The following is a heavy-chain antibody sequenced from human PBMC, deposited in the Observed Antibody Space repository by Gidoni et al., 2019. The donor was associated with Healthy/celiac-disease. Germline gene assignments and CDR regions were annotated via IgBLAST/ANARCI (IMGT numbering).Heavy chain of an antibody. Sequence: QVTLRESGPALVKPTQTLTLTCTFSGFSLSTSGMCVSWIRQPPGKALEWLARIDWDDDKYYSTSLKTRLTISKDTSKNQVVLTMTNMDPVDTATYYCARYMITFGGVIGVYYFDYWGQGTLVTVSS. D-gene: IGHD3-16*02. CDR1: GFSLSTSGMC. V-gene: IGHV2-70*15. CDR2: IDWDDDK. CDR3: ARYMITFGGVIGVYYFDY. J-gene: IGHJ4*02.